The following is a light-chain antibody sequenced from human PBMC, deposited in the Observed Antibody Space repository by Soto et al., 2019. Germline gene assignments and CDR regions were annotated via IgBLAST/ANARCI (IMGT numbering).Light chain of an antibody. Sequence: DVVMTQSPLSLPVTLGQPASISCTSSQSLVYSDGQTYLSWFQQRPGQSPRRLIYRVSNRDTGVPVRFSASGSGTDFTLTISRVEVEDVGVYYCMQGTQSPWTFGQGTKVDIK. CDR3: MQGTQSPWT. J-gene: IGKJ1*01. V-gene: IGKV2-30*01. CDR1: QSLVYSDGQTY. CDR2: RVS.